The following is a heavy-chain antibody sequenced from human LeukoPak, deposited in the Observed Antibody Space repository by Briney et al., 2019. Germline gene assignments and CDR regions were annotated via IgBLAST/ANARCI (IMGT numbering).Heavy chain of an antibody. CDR2: ITWGATDS. Sequence: GGSLRLSCTASGFKFADAPMHWVRQPPGKGLEWIALITWGATDSYYADSVKGRFTISRDNSKNTLYLQMNSLRAEDTAVYYCAILGYYYGMDVWGQGTTVTVSS. D-gene: IGHD2/OR15-2a*01. CDR3: AILGYYYGMDV. J-gene: IGHJ6*02. CDR1: GFKFADAP. V-gene: IGHV3-43*01.